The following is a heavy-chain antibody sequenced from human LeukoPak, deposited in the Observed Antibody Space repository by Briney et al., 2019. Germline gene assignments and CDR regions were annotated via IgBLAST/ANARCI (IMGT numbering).Heavy chain of an antibody. J-gene: IGHJ6*02. CDR3: ARGPRIYYDSSGYYYELPDYYYYGMDV. CDR2: ISAYNGNT. CDR1: GYTFTSYG. Sequence: ASAKVSCKASGYTFTSYGISWVRQAPGQGLEWMGWISAYNGNTNYAQKLQGRVTMTTDTSTSTAYMELRSLRSDDTAVYYCARGPRIYYDSSGYYYELPDYYYYGMDVWGQGTTVTVSS. V-gene: IGHV1-18*01. D-gene: IGHD3-22*01.